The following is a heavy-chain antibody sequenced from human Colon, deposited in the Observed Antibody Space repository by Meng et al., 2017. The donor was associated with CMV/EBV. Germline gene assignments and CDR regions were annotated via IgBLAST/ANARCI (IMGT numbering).Heavy chain of an antibody. D-gene: IGHD2-15*01. CDR3: AVSSGGSMTLGRFCFDY. J-gene: IGHJ4*02. Sequence: SCKAAGDTMSWVRQAPGQEMEGKGGKIPIINIENYEKKYKREVKIRADKSTNTTNMQLSSMRSEDRAVYYCAVSSGGSMTLGRFCFDYWGQGTLVTVSS. CDR2: KIPIINIE. V-gene: IGHV1-69*10. CDR1: GDT.